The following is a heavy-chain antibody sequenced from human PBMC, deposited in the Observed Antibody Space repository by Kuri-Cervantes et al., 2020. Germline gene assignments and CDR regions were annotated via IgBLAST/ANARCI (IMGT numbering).Heavy chain of an antibody. J-gene: IGHJ4*02. D-gene: IGHD2-15*01. CDR1: GYTFTSYG. CDR2: INAGNGYT. CDR3: ARLGRGIVVVGGYFDY. V-gene: IGHV1-3*01. Sequence: ASVKVSCKASGYTFTSYGMHWVRQAPGQRLEWMGWINAGNGYTKYSQKFQGRVTITGDTSASTAYLEVSSLRSEDTAVYYCARLGRGIVVVGGYFDYWGQGTLVTVSS.